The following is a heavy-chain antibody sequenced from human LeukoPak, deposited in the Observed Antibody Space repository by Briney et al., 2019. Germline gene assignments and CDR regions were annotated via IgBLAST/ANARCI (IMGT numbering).Heavy chain of an antibody. CDR1: GYTFTGYY. J-gene: IGHJ4*02. D-gene: IGHD2-2*01. Sequence: ASVKVSCKASGYTFTGYYMHWVRQAPGQGLEWMGWINPNSGGTNYAQKFQGRVTMTRDTSISTAYMELSRLRSDDTAVYYCASGVVLGYCSSTSCYAIDYWGQGTLVTVSS. CDR2: INPNSGGT. V-gene: IGHV1-2*02. CDR3: ASGVVLGYCSSTSCYAIDY.